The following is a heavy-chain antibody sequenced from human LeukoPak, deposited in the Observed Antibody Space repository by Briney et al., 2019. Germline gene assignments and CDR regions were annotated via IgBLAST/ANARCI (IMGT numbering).Heavy chain of an antibody. V-gene: IGHV3-23*01. Sequence: GGSLRLSCAASGFTFSSYAMSWVRQAPGKGLEWVSAISGSGGSTYYADSVKGRFTISRDNSKNTLYLQMNSLSAEDTAVYYCAKDDVYYDSFDYWGQGTLVTVSS. CDR2: ISGSGGST. CDR3: AKDDVYYDSFDY. J-gene: IGHJ4*02. CDR1: GFTFSSYA. D-gene: IGHD3-22*01.